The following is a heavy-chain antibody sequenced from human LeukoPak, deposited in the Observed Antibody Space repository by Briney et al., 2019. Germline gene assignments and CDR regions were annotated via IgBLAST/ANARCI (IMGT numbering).Heavy chain of an antibody. CDR1: GYTFTTYY. D-gene: IGHD1-26*01. Sequence: ASVKVSCKASGYTFTTYYTHWVRQAPGQGLEWMGVITPSGGSITSAQKFQGRVTMTRDTSTSTVYMELSSLRSEDTAVYFGARDWELGYWGQGTLVTVPS. CDR3: ARDWELGY. V-gene: IGHV1-46*01. J-gene: IGHJ4*02. CDR2: ITPSGGSI.